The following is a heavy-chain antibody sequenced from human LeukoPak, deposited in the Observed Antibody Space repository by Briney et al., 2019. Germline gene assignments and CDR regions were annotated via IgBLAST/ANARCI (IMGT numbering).Heavy chain of an antibody. V-gene: IGHV4-59*01. CDR3: ARQTMLVGYANGLGFNY. D-gene: IGHD2-2*01. Sequence: SETLSLTCNVTGASISSWYWGWIRQPPGKGLEWIGDIYGSGSTNYNPSLKSRVSMSADTSKNQISLNLKFVTAADTAVYYCARQTMLVGYANGLGFNYWGEGTLVTVSS. CDR1: GASISSWY. CDR2: IYGSGST. J-gene: IGHJ4*02.